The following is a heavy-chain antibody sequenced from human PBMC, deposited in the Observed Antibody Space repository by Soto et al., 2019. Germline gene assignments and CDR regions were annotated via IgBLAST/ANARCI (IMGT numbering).Heavy chain of an antibody. J-gene: IGHJ4*02. D-gene: IGHD3-10*01. CDR3: ARVIYGSFDY. Sequence: QVQLVESGGGVVQPGRSLRLSCAASGFTFSSYGMHWVRQAPGKGLEWVAVIWYDGSNKYYADSVKGRFTISRDNSKNTLYLQMNSMRAEDTAVYYGARVIYGSFDYWGQGTLVTVSS. CDR2: IWYDGSNK. V-gene: IGHV3-33*01. CDR1: GFTFSSYG.